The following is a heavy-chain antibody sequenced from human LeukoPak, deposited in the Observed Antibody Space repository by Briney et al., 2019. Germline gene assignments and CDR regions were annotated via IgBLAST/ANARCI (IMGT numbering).Heavy chain of an antibody. Sequence: VASVKVPCKASGYTFTGYYMHWVRQAPGQGLEWMGWINPNSGGTNYAQKFQGRVTMTRDTSISTAYMELSRLRSDDTAVYYCARDIVVVPAAAYYFDYWGQGTLVTVSS. J-gene: IGHJ4*02. CDR3: ARDIVVVPAAAYYFDY. CDR2: INPNSGGT. V-gene: IGHV1-2*02. CDR1: GYTFTGYY. D-gene: IGHD2-2*01.